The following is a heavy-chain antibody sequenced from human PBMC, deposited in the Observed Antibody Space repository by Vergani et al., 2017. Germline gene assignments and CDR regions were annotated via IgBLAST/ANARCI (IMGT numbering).Heavy chain of an antibody. J-gene: IGHJ4*02. CDR1: GLMFNHYG. CDR3: VNGYYHDTRGLASFDY. V-gene: IGHV3-30*18. Sequence: QVQLLESGGGVVQPGRSLRLSCATSGLMFNHYGMHWVRQAPGKGLEWVAVISSDGSNKHYADSVKGRFTISIDNSQNTLYLQMDSLTAEDTAIYFCVNGYYHDTRGLASFDYWGQGTLVTVSS. D-gene: IGHD3-22*01. CDR2: ISSDGSNK.